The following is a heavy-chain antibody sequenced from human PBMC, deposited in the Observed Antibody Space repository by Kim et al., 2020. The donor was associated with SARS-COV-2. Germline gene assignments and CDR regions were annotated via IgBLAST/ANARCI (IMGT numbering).Heavy chain of an antibody. D-gene: IGHD3-9*01. J-gene: IGHJ4*02. CDR3: ARDGTGPGPYVDY. Sequence: YAQKVQGRVTITADASTSKAYMELSSLRAEDTAVYYCARDGTGPGPYVDYWGQGTLVTVSS. V-gene: IGHV1-69*01.